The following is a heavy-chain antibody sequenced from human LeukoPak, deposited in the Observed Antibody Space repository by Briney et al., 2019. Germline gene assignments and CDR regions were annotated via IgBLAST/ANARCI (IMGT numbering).Heavy chain of an antibody. CDR3: ASMATRYYFDY. Sequence: GRSLRLSCAASGFTFSSYAIHWVRQAPGKGLEWVAVISYDGSNKYYADSVKGRFTISRDNSKNTLYLQMNSLRAEDTAVYYCASMATRYYFDYWGQGTLVTVSS. CDR1: GFTFSSYA. J-gene: IGHJ4*02. D-gene: IGHD5-12*01. V-gene: IGHV3-30*04. CDR2: ISYDGSNK.